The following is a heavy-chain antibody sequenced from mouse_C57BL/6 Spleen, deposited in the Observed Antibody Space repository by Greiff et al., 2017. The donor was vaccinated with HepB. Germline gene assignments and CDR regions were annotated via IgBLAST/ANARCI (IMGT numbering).Heavy chain of an antibody. Sequence: VKVVESGPGLVQPSQSLSITCTVSGFSLTSYGVHWVRQSPGKGLEGLGVIWSGGSTDYNAAFISRLSISKDNSNSQVFFKMNSLQADDTAIYYCARNYDYDGYYAMDYWGQGTSVTVSS. CDR1: GFSLTSYG. V-gene: IGHV2-2*01. CDR3: ARNYDYDGYYAMDY. J-gene: IGHJ4*01. CDR2: IWSGGST. D-gene: IGHD2-4*01.